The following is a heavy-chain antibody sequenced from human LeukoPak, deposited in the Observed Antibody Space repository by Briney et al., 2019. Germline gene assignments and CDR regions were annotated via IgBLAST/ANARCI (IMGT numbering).Heavy chain of an antibody. CDR2: IYTSGST. D-gene: IGHD6-13*01. Sequence: PSETLSLTCTVSGGSISSGSYYWSWIRQPAGKGLEWIGRIYTSGSTNYNPSLKSRVTISVDTSKNQFSLKLSSVTAADTAVYYCARGPGRIAAAGRRVVWGQGTLVTVSS. V-gene: IGHV4-61*02. CDR1: GGSISSGSYY. CDR3: ARGPGRIAAAGRRVV. J-gene: IGHJ4*02.